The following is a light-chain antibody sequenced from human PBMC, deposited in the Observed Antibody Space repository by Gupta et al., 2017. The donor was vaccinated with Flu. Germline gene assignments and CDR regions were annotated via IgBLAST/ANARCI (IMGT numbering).Light chain of an antibody. CDR2: KDT. Sequence: STGKTATITCSGNELGGEYASWYQQRPGQSPVLVIYKDTKRPSGTPDRFSGSSSGNTATLTIGGTQAVDEADYYCQAWDNSHWVFGGGTKLTVL. J-gene: IGLJ3*02. CDR1: ELGGEY. CDR3: QAWDNSHWV. V-gene: IGLV3-1*01.